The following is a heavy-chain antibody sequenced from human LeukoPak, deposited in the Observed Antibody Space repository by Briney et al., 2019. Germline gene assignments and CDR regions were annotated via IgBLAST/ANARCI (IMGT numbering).Heavy chain of an antibody. CDR2: IYYSGST. D-gene: IGHD2-15*01. CDR1: GGSISSYY. CDR3: ARTGVVAATYYYYGMDV. V-gene: IGHV4-59*01. J-gene: IGHJ6*02. Sequence: SETLSLTCTVSGGSISSYYWSWIRQPPGKGLEWIGYIYYSGSTNYNPSLKSRVTISVDTSKNQFSLKLSSVTAADTAVYYCARTGVVAATYYYYGMDVWGQGTTVTVSS.